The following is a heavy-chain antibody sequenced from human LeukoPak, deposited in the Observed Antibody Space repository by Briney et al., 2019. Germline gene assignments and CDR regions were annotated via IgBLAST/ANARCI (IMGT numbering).Heavy chain of an antibody. CDR1: GFTFTSSA. V-gene: IGHV1-58*02. CDR2: IVVGSGNT. Sequence: SVKVSCKASGFTFTSSAMQWVRQARGQRLEWIGWIVVGSGNTNYAQKFQGRVTMTRDTSTSTVYMELSSLRSEDTAVYYCAREGKITMVRGVSLYYYYYMDVWGKGTTVTISS. D-gene: IGHD3-10*01. CDR3: AREGKITMVRGVSLYYYYYMDV. J-gene: IGHJ6*03.